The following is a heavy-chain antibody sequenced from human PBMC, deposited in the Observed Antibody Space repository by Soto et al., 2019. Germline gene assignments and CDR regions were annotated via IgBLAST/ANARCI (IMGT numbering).Heavy chain of an antibody. D-gene: IGHD2-15*01. CDR3: ARDIGYCSGGSCYRNWFDP. J-gene: IGHJ5*02. CDR1: GGSISSGDYY. V-gene: IGHV4-30-4*01. CDR2: IYYSGST. Sequence: SETLSLTCTVSGGSISSGDYYWSWIRQPPGKGLEWIGYIYYSGSTYYNPSLKSRATISVDTSKNQFSLKLSSVTAADTAVYYCARDIGYCSGGSCYRNWFDPWGQGTLVTVSS.